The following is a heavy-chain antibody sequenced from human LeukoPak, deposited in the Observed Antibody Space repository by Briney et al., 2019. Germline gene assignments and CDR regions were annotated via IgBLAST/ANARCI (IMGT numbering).Heavy chain of an antibody. J-gene: IGHJ6*02. Sequence: SETLSLTCPLSGGSISGHYWTWIRQPPGKGLEWIGQIHYSGRPDYNPSLKSRVTISVDTSKNQLSLKVTSVTGADTAVYYCARFGVDYDMDVWGQGTTVTVSS. CDR1: GGSISGHY. V-gene: IGHV4-59*11. CDR3: ARFGVDYDMDV. D-gene: IGHD3-16*01. CDR2: IHYSGRP.